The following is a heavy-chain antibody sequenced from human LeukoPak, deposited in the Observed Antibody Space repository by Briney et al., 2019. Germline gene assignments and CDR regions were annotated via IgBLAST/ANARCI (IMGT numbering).Heavy chain of an antibody. CDR3: AKDKGGVFYYYMDV. V-gene: IGHV3-30*02. D-gene: IGHD6-6*01. CDR2: IRYDGSNK. J-gene: IGHJ6*03. CDR1: GFTFSSYG. Sequence: GGSLRLSCAASGFTFSSYGMHWVRQAPGKGLEWVAFIRYDGSNKYYADSVKGRFTISRDNSKNTLYLQMNSLRAEDTAVYYCAKDKGGVFYYYMDVWGKGTTVTVSS.